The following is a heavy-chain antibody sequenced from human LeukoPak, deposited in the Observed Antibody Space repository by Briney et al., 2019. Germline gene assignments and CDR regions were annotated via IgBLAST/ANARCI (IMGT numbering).Heavy chain of an antibody. CDR2: IYSGGST. CDR1: GFTVSSNY. CDR3: ARGEPVLGFDY. D-gene: IGHD1-26*01. V-gene: IGHV3-53*01. Sequence: AGGSLRLSCAASGFTVSSNYMSWVRQAPGKGLEWVSVIYSGGSTCYADSVKGRFTISRDNSKNTLYLQMNSLRAEDTAVYYCARGEPVLGFDYWGQGTLVTVSS. J-gene: IGHJ4*02.